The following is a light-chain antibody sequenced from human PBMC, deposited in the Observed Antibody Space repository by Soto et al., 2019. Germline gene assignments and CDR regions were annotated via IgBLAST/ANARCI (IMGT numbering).Light chain of an antibody. CDR2: AAS. Sequence: DIQMTQSPSSLSASVGDRVTITCRASQSISNFLNWYQQKPGKAPKLLIYAASSLQSGVPARFSGSESVTDFTLTISRLQPEDFATYYCQQSYSTPLIFGGGTKVAIK. CDR3: QQSYSTPLI. V-gene: IGKV1-39*01. CDR1: QSISNF. J-gene: IGKJ4*01.